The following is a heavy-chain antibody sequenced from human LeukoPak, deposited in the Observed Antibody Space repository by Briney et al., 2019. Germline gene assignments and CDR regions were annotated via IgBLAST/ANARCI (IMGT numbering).Heavy chain of an antibody. Sequence: SETLSLTCTVSGGSISSYYWSWIRQPPGKGLVWIGYIYYSGSTNYNPSLKSRVTISVDTSKNQFSLKLSSVTAADTAVYYCARDVVGIAARYFDYWGQGTLVTVSS. D-gene: IGHD6-6*01. CDR3: ARDVVGIAARYFDY. CDR2: IYYSGST. J-gene: IGHJ4*02. V-gene: IGHV4-59*01. CDR1: GGSISSYY.